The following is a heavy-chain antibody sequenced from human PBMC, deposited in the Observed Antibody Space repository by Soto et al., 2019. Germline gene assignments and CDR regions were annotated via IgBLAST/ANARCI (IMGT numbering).Heavy chain of an antibody. V-gene: IGHV3-64D*06. CDR3: VKSRCGANHDFFG. D-gene: IGHD2-21*01. Sequence: GGSLRLSCSASGFTFSSFSMHWVRQSPGKGLEYVSHMSSDGGRIYYADSVKGRFTISRDNSKNMLYLQMSSLRPDDSAVYYCVKSRCGANHDFFGWGQGSRVTVSS. CDR2: MSSDGGRI. CDR1: GFTFSSFS. J-gene: IGHJ1*01.